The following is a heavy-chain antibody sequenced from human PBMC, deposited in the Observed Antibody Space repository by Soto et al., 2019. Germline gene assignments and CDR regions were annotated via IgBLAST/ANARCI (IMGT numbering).Heavy chain of an antibody. Sequence: ASVKVSCKASGGTFSSYAISWVRQAPGQGLEWMGGIIPIFGTANYAQKFQGRVTITADESTSTAYMELSSLRSEDTAVYYCATLGYSYGELDYWGQGTLVTVSS. CDR2: IIPIFGTA. D-gene: IGHD5-18*01. V-gene: IGHV1-69*13. J-gene: IGHJ4*02. CDR1: GGTFSSYA. CDR3: ATLGYSYGELDY.